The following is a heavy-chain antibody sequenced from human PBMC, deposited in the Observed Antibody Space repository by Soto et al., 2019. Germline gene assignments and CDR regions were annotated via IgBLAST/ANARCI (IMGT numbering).Heavy chain of an antibody. CDR1: GYTFTSYG. CDR3: ARNGYSYGYEGLGWFDP. D-gene: IGHD5-18*01. J-gene: IGHJ5*02. CDR2: ISAYNGNT. V-gene: IGHV1-18*01. Sequence: ASVKVSCKASGYTFTSYGISWVRQAPGQGLEWMGWISAYNGNTNYAQKLQGRVTMTKDTSTSTAYMELRSLRSDDTAVYYCARNGYSYGYEGLGWFDPWGQGTLVIVSS.